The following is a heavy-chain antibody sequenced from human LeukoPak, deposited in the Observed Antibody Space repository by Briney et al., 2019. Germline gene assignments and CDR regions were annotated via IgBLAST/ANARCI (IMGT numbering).Heavy chain of an antibody. CDR3: ARGRYCSGNRCSFFDF. Sequence: GGSLRLSCTASGFTFSTYWMNWVRQAPGKGLEWVAHIKQDGGEKYYVDSVKGRFTISRDNAKNSLYLQMNSLRAEDTAVYYCARGRYCSGNRCSFFDFWGQGTLVTVSS. D-gene: IGHD2-15*01. CDR2: IKQDGGEK. CDR1: GFTFSTYW. J-gene: IGHJ4*02. V-gene: IGHV3-7*01.